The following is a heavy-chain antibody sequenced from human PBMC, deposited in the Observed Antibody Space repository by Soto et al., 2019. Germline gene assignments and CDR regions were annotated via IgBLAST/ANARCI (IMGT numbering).Heavy chain of an antibody. D-gene: IGHD2-2*01. CDR1: GGNIRSSGYY. Sequence: SETQSLTCTVSGGNIRSSGYYWGWIRQPPGKGLEWIGCIYYSGSTYYNPSLKSRVTISVDTSKNQFSLKLSSVTAADTAVYYCARVGHYCSSTSCYFFDYWGQGTLVTSPQ. CDR2: IYYSGST. CDR3: ARVGHYCSSTSCYFFDY. J-gene: IGHJ4*02. V-gene: IGHV4-39*07.